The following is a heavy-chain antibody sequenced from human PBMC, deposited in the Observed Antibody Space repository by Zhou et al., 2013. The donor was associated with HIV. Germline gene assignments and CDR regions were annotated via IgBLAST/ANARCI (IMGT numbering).Heavy chain of an antibody. J-gene: IGHJ3*02. CDR1: GYTFTSYY. Sequence: QVQLVQSGAEVKKPGASVSVSCKAFGYTFTSYYMHWVRQAPGQGLEWMGIINPSGGSTSYAQKFQGRVTMTRDTSTSTVYMELSSLRSEDTAVYYCARQLVFAFDIWGQGTMVTVSS. V-gene: IGHV1-46*01. CDR3: ARQLVFAFDI. CDR2: INPSGGST. D-gene: IGHD6-13*01.